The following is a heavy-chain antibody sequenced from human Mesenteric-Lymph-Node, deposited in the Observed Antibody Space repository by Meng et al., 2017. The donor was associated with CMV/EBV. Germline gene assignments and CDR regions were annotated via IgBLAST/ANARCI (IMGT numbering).Heavy chain of an antibody. D-gene: IGHD3-3*01. CDR1: GGSVSSGRYY. V-gene: IGHV4-61*01. CDR2: IYYSGST. J-gene: IGHJ4*02. Sequence: GSLRLSCTVPGGSVSSGRYYWSWIRQSPGRDLEWIGYIYYSGSTDCNPSLKSRVTMSRDTSKNQFSLRLISVTAADTAVYYCARWTEGIFGVTGDSEYWGQGTLVTVSS. CDR3: ARWTEGIFGVTGDSEY.